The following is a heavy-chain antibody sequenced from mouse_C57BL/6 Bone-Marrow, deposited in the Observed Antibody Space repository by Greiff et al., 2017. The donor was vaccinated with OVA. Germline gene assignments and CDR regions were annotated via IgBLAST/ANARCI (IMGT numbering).Heavy chain of an antibody. J-gene: IGHJ4*01. V-gene: IGHV7-3*01. CDR3: ARSPGRAMDY. CDR1: GFTFTDYY. Sequence: EVQVVESGGGLVQPGGSLSLSCAASGFTFTDYYMSWVRQPPGKALEWLGFIRNKANGYTTEYSASVKGRFTISRDNSQSILYLQMNALRAEDSATYYCARSPGRAMDYWGQGTSVTVSS. D-gene: IGHD4-1*01. CDR2: IRNKANGYTT.